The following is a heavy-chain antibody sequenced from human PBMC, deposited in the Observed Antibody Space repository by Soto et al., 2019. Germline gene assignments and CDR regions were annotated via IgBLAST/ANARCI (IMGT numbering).Heavy chain of an antibody. J-gene: IGHJ5*02. D-gene: IGHD3-16*02. CDR1: GGSISSSSYY. CDR3: ARHVPIAYDYIWGSYRESWFDP. Sequence: SETLSLTCTVSGGSISSSSYYWGWIRQPPGKGLEWIGSIYYSGSTYYNPSLKSRVTISVDTSKNQFSLKLSSVTAADTAVYYCARHVPIAYDYIWGSYRESWFDPWGQGTLVTVSS. V-gene: IGHV4-39*01. CDR2: IYYSGST.